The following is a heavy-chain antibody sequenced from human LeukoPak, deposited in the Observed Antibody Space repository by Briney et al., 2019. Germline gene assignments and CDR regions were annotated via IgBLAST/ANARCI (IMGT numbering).Heavy chain of an antibody. CDR3: AREADTAMVNYYYYYYMDV. CDR1: GFTFSSYS. Sequence: GGSLRLSCADSGFTFSSYSMNWVRHAPGKWLEWVSGINWNGGSTGYADSVKGRFTISRDNAKNSLYLQMNSLRAEDTALYYCAREADTAMVNYYYYYYMDVWGKGTTVTVSS. V-gene: IGHV3-20*04. CDR2: INWNGGST. D-gene: IGHD5-18*01. J-gene: IGHJ6*03.